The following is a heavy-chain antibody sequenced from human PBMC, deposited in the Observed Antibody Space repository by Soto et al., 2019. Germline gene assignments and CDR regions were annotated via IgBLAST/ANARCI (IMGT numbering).Heavy chain of an antibody. CDR1: GASMTSGSYY. CDR3: SAQRIAQGQYEDY. CDR2: TNFTGLS. V-gene: IGHV4-31*03. Sequence: QVQLRESGPGLVKPSQTLSLICTVSGASMTSGSYYWTWIRQHPVRGLEWIGYTNFTGLSYVNPSLQSRVSISTDTSKNLFSLKLTSVTSADAAMYYCSAQRIAQGQYEDYWGQGTLVTVSS. D-gene: IGHD2-21*01. J-gene: IGHJ4*02.